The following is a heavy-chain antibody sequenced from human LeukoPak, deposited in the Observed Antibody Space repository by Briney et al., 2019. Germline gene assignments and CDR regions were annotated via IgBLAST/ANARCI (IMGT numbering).Heavy chain of an antibody. Sequence: SETLSLTCAVYGGSFSGYYWSWIRQPPGKGLEWIGEINHSGSTNYNPSLKSRVTISVDTSKNQFSLKLSSVTAADTAVYYCARNAIRITIFGVVMKPNSWFDPWGQGTLVTVSS. CDR1: GGSFSGYY. CDR3: ARNAIRITIFGVVMKPNSWFDP. D-gene: IGHD3-3*01. J-gene: IGHJ5*02. V-gene: IGHV4-34*01. CDR2: INHSGST.